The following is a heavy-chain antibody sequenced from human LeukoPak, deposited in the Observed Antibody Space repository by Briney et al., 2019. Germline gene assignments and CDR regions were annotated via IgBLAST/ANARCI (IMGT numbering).Heavy chain of an antibody. D-gene: IGHD1-26*01. CDR2: VYYSGTT. Sequence: TSETLSLTCSVSGGSISSYYWSWIRQPPGKGLEWIGYVYYSGTTNYNPSLKSRVTISVDTSKNQFSLKLSSVTAADTAVYYCARRRSEWEQRGAPYDSRGQGTLVTVSS. V-gene: IGHV4-59*08. CDR3: ARRRSEWEQRGAPYDS. J-gene: IGHJ4*02. CDR1: GGSISSYY.